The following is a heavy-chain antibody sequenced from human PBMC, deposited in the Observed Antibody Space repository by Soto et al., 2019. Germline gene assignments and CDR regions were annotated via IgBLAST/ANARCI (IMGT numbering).Heavy chain of an antibody. J-gene: IGHJ6*02. D-gene: IGHD3-9*01. Sequence: PGGSLRLSCAASGFTFGASALQWVRQASGNGLEWLGRIGSRGESYATTYDVSVKGRFTISRDDSKKTAYLQMNSLESEDTAVYYCSRGDILTGYYRKSDYYYYGMDVWGQGTTVTVSS. CDR1: GFTFGASA. CDR3: SRGDILTGYYRKSDYYYYGMDV. V-gene: IGHV3-73*01. CDR2: IGSRGESYAT.